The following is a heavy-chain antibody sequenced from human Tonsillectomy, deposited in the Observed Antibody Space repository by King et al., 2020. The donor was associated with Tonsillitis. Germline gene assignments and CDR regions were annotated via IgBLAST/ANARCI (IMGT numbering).Heavy chain of an antibody. J-gene: IGHJ4*02. CDR3: ASSLGSGCAIDY. Sequence: QLQESGPGLVKPSETLSLTCTVSGGSISSYYWSWIRQPPGKGLGWSGYTYYSGSTNYNPSLKRRVTISVDTSKNQFSLKLSSVTAADTAVYYCASSLGSGCAIDYWGQGTLVTVSS. D-gene: IGHD6-19*01. V-gene: IGHV4-59*01. CDR1: GGSISSYY. CDR2: TYYSGST.